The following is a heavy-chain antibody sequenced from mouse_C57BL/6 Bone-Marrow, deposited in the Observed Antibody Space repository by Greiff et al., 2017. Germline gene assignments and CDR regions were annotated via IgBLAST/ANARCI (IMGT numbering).Heavy chain of an antibody. V-gene: IGHV5-6*02. CDR2: ISSGGSYT. CDR3: ARQIYYYGSGWYFDV. J-gene: IGHJ1*03. CDR1: GFTFSSYG. D-gene: IGHD1-1*01. Sequence: DVKLVESGGDLVKPGGSLKLSCAASGFTFSSYGMSWVRQTPDKRLEWVATISSGGSYTYYPDSVKGRFTISRDNAKNTLYLQMSSLKSEDTAMYYCARQIYYYGSGWYFDVWGTGTTVTVSS.